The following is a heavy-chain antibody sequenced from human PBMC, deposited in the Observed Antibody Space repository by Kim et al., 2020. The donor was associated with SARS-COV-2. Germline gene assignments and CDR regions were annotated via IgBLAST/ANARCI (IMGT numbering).Heavy chain of an antibody. CDR3: ARDIYDSSGYLPDY. J-gene: IGHJ4*02. Sequence: ADSAKGRLPISRDNSKNTLYLQMTSLRAEDTAVYYCARDIYDSSGYLPDYWGQGTLVTVSS. V-gene: IGHV3-30*07. D-gene: IGHD3-22*01.